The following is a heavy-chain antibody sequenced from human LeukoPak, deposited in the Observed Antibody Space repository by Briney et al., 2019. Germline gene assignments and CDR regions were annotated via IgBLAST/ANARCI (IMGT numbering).Heavy chain of an antibody. Sequence: GSLRLSCAASGFTFSSYSMNWVRQAPGKGLEWVSYISSSSSTIYYADSVKGRFTISRDNAKNSLYLQMNSLRAEDTAVYYCARDGRYYDSSGYYLYDWGQGTLVTVSS. CDR1: GFTFSSYS. CDR2: ISSSSSTI. J-gene: IGHJ4*02. V-gene: IGHV3-48*01. CDR3: ARDGRYYDSSGYYLYD. D-gene: IGHD3-22*01.